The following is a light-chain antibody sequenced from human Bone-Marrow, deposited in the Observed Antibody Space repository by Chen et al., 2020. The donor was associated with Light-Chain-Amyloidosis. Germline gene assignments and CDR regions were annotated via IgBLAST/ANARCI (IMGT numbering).Light chain of an antibody. V-gene: IGKV3-15*01. Sequence: EIVMTQSPATLSVSPGERATLSCRASQSVNTNLAWYQQKPGQAPRLLIFGASTRATGVPARFSGRGSGTYVTLTISSLQSEDFAVFYCQQYNNWPWTFGQGSKLEIK. J-gene: IGKJ2*02. CDR2: GAS. CDR3: QQYNNWPWT. CDR1: QSVNTN.